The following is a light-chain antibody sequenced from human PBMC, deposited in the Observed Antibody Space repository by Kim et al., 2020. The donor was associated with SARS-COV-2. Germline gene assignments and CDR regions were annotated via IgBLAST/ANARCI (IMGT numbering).Light chain of an antibody. V-gene: IGKV3-15*01. CDR1: QSIGRS. J-gene: IGKJ3*01. Sequence: VSPGDRVTLSCGASQSIGRSLAWYQQKPGQAPRLLIHGASTRVIGIPARFSGSGSGTEFSLTISSLQSEDFAVYFCQHYHNWPPFTFGPGTKVDIK. CDR3: QHYHNWPPFT. CDR2: GAS.